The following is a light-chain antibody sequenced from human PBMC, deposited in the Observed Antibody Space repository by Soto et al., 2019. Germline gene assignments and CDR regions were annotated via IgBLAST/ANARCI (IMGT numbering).Light chain of an antibody. Sequence: DIQLTQSPSFLSASVGYRVTITCRASQDISSFLGWYQQKPGKAPELLIFAASTLQSGVPSRFSGSGSGTEFTLTISSLQPEDFATYYCQQVNSYPVTFGGGTKVDIK. CDR1: QDISSF. CDR3: QQVNSYPVT. CDR2: AAS. J-gene: IGKJ4*01. V-gene: IGKV1-9*01.